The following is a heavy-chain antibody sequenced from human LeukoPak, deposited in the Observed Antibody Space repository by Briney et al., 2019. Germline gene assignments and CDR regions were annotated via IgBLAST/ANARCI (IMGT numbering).Heavy chain of an antibody. V-gene: IGHV3-20*04. CDR2: INWNGGSQ. Sequence: GGPLRLSCAASGFTFDDYFMSGLRQAPAKGEPGVCGINWNGGSQGNADSVKGGLIIYRDNAMKSLYLQMNGLRAEGTALYFCATQPGGHVVGHVLAFDFWGHGTMVTVSS. D-gene: IGHD2-15*01. CDR1: GFTFDDYF. J-gene: IGHJ3*01. CDR3: ATQPGGHVVGHVLAFDF.